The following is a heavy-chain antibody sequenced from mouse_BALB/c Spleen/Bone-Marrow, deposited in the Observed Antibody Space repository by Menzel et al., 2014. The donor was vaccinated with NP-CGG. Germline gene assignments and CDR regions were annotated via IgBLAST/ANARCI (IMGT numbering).Heavy chain of an antibody. J-gene: IGHJ1*01. V-gene: IGHV1-18*01. CDR1: GYSFTGYT. CDR3: AREYYGDWYFDV. D-gene: IGHD1-1*01. CDR2: INPYNGGT. Sequence: VQLKQSGPELVKPGASMKISCKASGYSFTGYTMDWVKQSHGKNLEWIGLINPYNGGTTYNQKFKGRATLTVDKSSSTAYMELLRLTSEDSAVYYCAREYYGDWYFDVWGAGTTVTVSS.